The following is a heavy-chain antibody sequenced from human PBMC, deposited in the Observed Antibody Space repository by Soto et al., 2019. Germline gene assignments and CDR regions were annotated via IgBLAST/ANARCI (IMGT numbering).Heavy chain of an antibody. CDR2: ISAYNGNT. CDR3: AREGCSSTSCIIDYCNWFDP. J-gene: IGHJ5*02. Sequence: ASVKVSCKASGYTFTSYGISWVRQAPGQGLEWMGWISAYNGNTNYAQKLQGRVTMTTDTSTSTAYMELRSLRSDDTAVYYCAREGCSSTSCIIDYCNWFDPWGQGTLVTVSS. V-gene: IGHV1-18*04. CDR1: GYTFTSYG. D-gene: IGHD2-2*01.